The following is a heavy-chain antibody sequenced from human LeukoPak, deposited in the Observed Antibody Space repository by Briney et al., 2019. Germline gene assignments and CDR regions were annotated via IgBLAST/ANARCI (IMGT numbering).Heavy chain of an antibody. V-gene: IGHV4-61*05. Sequence: SETLSLTCSVSGGSVSSSDYYWGWFRQPPGKGLEWIAYIYYSGSTHYNPSLKSRVTISVDTSKNQFSLKLSSVTAADTAVYYCARHGSEGGATHLDYWGQGTLVTVSS. J-gene: IGHJ4*02. D-gene: IGHD1-26*01. CDR1: GGSVSSSDYY. CDR2: IYYSGST. CDR3: ARHGSEGGATHLDY.